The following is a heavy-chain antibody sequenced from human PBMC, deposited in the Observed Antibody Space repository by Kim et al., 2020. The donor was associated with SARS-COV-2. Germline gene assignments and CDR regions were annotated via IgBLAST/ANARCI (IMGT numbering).Heavy chain of an antibody. D-gene: IGHD3-10*01. CDR3: AGTMVRGVDGAFDI. J-gene: IGHJ3*02. CDR1: GGSISSSSYY. V-gene: IGHV4-39*01. Sequence: SETLSLPCTVSGGSISSSSYYWGWIRQPPGKGLEWIGSIYYSGSTYYNPSLKSRVTISVDTSKNQFSLKLSSVTAADTAVYYCAGTMVRGVDGAFDIWGQGTMVTVSS. CDR2: IYYSGST.